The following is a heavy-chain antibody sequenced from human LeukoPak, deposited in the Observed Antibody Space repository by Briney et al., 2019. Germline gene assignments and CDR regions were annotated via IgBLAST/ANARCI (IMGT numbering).Heavy chain of an antibody. CDR3: ARGHATGWTPLDY. V-gene: IGHV3-21*01. J-gene: IGHJ4*02. CDR1: GFTFSSYG. CDR2: ISRSSSDI. Sequence: GRSLRLSCAASGFTFSSYGMHWVRQAPGKGLEWVSCISRSSSDIYYADSVKGRFTISRDNPKNSLYLQMDSLRAEDTAVYYCARGHATGWTPLDYWGQGSLVTVSS. D-gene: IGHD6-19*01.